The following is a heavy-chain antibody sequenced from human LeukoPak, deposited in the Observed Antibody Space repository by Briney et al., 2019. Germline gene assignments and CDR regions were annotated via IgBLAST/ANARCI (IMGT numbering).Heavy chain of an antibody. D-gene: IGHD6-13*01. CDR1: GGSFSGYY. J-gene: IGHJ4*02. V-gene: IGHV4-34*01. CDR2: INHSGST. CDR3: ATISAAAFDY. Sequence: PSETLSLTCAVYGGSFSGYYWSWIRQPPGKGPEWIGEINHSGSTNYNPSLKSRVTISVDTSKNQFSLKLSSVTAADTAVYYCATISAAAFDYWGQGTLVTVSS.